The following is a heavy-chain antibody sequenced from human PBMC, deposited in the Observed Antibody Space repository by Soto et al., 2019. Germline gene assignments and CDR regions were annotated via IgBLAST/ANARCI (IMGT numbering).Heavy chain of an antibody. J-gene: IGHJ6*02. CDR1: GGTFSSYA. CDR3: ARGWLRRDYYYGMDV. Sequence: VASVKVSCKASGGTFSSYAMSWVRQAPGQGLEWMGGIIPIFGTANYAQKFQGRVTITADESTSTAYMELSSLRSEDTAVYYCARGWLRRDYYYGMDVWGQGTTVTVSS. V-gene: IGHV1-69*13. D-gene: IGHD5-12*01. CDR2: IIPIFGTA.